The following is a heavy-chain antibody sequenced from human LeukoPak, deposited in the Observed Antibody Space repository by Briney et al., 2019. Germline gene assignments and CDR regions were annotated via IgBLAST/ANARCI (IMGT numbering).Heavy chain of an antibody. CDR2: INPNSGNT. J-gene: IGHJ6*03. Sequence: GASVKVSCKASGYTFTGYYFHWVRQAPGQGLEWMGWINPNSGNTGYAQKFQGRVTMTRNTSISTAYMELSSLRSEDTAVYYCARGQEYYGSGSYYYYYYYYYMDVWGKGTTVTISS. CDR3: ARGQEYYGSGSYYYYYYYYYMDV. D-gene: IGHD3-10*01. V-gene: IGHV1-8*02. CDR1: GYTFTGYY.